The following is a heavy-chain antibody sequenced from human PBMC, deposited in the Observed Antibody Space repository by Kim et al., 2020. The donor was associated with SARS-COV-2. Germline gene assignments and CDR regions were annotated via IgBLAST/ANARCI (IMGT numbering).Heavy chain of an antibody. Sequence: ADSVKDRFTIARDNAKNALYLQMNSLRAEDTAVYYCARKDCSGGSCAFDPWGQGTLVTVSS. D-gene: IGHD2-15*01. CDR3: ARKDCSGGSCAFDP. V-gene: IGHV3-74*01. J-gene: IGHJ5*02.